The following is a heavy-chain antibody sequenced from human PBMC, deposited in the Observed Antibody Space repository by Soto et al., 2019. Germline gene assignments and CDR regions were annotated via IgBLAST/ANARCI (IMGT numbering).Heavy chain of an antibody. J-gene: IGHJ4*02. Sequence: SGGSTYYANSVKGRFTISRDNAQNSLSLQVSSLRAGDTAVYYCARDSYADFAFDYWGQGTLVTVSS. D-gene: IGHD4-17*01. CDR3: ARDSYADFAFDY. V-gene: IGHV3-48*03. CDR2: SGGST.